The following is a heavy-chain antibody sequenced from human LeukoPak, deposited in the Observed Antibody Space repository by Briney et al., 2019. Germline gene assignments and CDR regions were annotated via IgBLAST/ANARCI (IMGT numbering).Heavy chain of an antibody. D-gene: IGHD3-3*01. CDR3: ARGATIFGVAEFEVYYYYMDV. Sequence: SETLSLTCTVSGGSISSYYWSWIRQPAGKGLEWIGRIYTSGSTNYNPSLKSRVTISVDTSKNQFSLKLSSVTAADTAVYYCARGATIFGVAEFEVYYYYMDVWGKGTTVTVSS. CDR2: IYTSGST. V-gene: IGHV4-4*07. CDR1: GGSISSYY. J-gene: IGHJ6*03.